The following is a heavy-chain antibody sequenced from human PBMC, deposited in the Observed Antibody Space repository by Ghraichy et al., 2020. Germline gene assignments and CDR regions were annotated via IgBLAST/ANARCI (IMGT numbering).Heavy chain of an antibody. CDR2: IYYSGST. CDR3: ARALGCSSTSCYGVNWFDP. Sequence: SETLSLTCTVSGGSISSYYWSWIRQPPGKGLEWIGYIYYSGSTNYNPSLKSRVTISVDTSKNQFSLKLSSVTAADTAVYYCARALGCSSTSCYGVNWFDPWGQGTLVTVSS. CDR1: GGSISSYY. J-gene: IGHJ5*02. V-gene: IGHV4-59*01. D-gene: IGHD2-2*01.